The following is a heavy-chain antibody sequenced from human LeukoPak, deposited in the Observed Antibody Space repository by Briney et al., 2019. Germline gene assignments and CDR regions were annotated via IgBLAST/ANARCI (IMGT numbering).Heavy chain of an antibody. V-gene: IGHV3-30-3*01. Sequence: PGRSLRLSCAASGFTFSSYAMHWVRQAPGKGLEWVADISYDGSNKYYADSVKGRVTISRDNSKNTLYLQMNSLRAEDTAVYYCAREGTIFGVVLGAFDIWGQGTMVTVSS. CDR2: ISYDGSNK. CDR3: AREGTIFGVVLGAFDI. D-gene: IGHD3-3*01. CDR1: GFTFSSYA. J-gene: IGHJ3*02.